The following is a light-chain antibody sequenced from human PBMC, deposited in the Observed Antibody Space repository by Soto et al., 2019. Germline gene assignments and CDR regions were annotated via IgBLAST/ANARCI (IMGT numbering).Light chain of an antibody. CDR2: SNN. Sequence: QSVLAQPPSASGTPGQRVTISCSGSSSNIGSNTVNWYQQLPGTAPKLLIYSNNERPSGVPDRFSGSKSGTSASLAISGLQSEYEADFYCAAWGDRLNAYVIGTGTKVPV. CDR1: SSNIGSNT. CDR3: AAWGDRLNAYV. J-gene: IGLJ1*01. V-gene: IGLV1-44*01.